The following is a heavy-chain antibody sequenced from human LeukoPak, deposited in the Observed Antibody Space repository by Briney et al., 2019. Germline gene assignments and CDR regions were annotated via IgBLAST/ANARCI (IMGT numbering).Heavy chain of an antibody. CDR1: GFTFSSYW. CDR3: ARGTSSGYFQLYFDY. D-gene: IGHD3-22*01. V-gene: IGHV3-53*01. Sequence: GGSLRLSCAASGFTFSSYWMSWVRQASGKGLEWVSVIYSGGSTYYADSVKGRFTISRDNSKNTLYLQMNSLRAEDTAVHYCARGTSSGYFQLYFDYWGQGTLVTVSS. CDR2: IYSGGST. J-gene: IGHJ4*02.